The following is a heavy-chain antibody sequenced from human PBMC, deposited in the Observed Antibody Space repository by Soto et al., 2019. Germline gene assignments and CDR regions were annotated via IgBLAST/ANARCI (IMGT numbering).Heavy chain of an antibody. J-gene: IGHJ5*02. D-gene: IGHD2-8*01. CDR1: GYIFTSYA. CDR2: INAGKGNT. CDR3: AKIEMGWFAH. V-gene: IGHV1-3*01. Sequence: ASVKVSCKASGYIFTSYALHWVRQAPGQRLEWMGWINAGKGNTKYSQKFQGRVTITRDTSASVAYMELSSLASEDTAAYYCAKIEMGWFAHWGQGTQVTVSS.